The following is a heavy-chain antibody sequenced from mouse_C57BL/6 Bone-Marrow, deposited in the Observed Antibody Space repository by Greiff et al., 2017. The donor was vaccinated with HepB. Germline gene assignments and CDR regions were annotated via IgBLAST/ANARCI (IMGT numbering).Heavy chain of an antibody. D-gene: IGHD2-4*01. CDR1: GYSFTDYN. J-gene: IGHJ3*01. CDR3: ARSGDYYDYDRAWFAY. Sequence: VQLQQSGPELVKPGASVKISCKASGYSFTDYNMNWVKQSNGKSLEWIGVINPNYGTTSYNQKFKGKATLTVDQSSRTAYMQLNRLTSEDSAVYYWARSGDYYDYDRAWFAYWGQGTLVTVSA. V-gene: IGHV1-39*01. CDR2: INPNYGTT.